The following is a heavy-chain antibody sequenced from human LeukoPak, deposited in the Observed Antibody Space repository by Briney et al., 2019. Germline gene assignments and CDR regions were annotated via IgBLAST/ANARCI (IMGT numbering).Heavy chain of an antibody. Sequence: GSLRLSCAASGFTVSSNYMSWVRQAPGKGLEWVSVIYSGGSTYYADSVKGRFTTSRDNAKNSLFLQMNSLRAEDTAVYYCARDRVAYYYDSSGYHGYWGQGTLVTVSS. CDR2: IYSGGST. D-gene: IGHD3-22*01. CDR1: GFTVSSNY. V-gene: IGHV3-66*01. CDR3: ARDRVAYYYDSSGYHGY. J-gene: IGHJ4*02.